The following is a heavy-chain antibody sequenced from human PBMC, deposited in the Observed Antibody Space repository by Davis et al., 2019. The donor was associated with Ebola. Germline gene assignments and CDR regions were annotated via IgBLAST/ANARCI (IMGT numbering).Heavy chain of an antibody. V-gene: IGHV1-8*01. D-gene: IGHD6-19*01. CDR3: ARDTSGIAVAGQ. J-gene: IGHJ4*02. CDR2: MNPNSGNT. CDR1: GYTFTGYD. Sequence: AASVKVSCKASGYTFTGYDINWVRQATGQGLEWMGWMNPNSGNTGYAQKFQGRVTMTRENSMSTAYMELRSLRSDDTAVYYCARDTSGIAVAGQWGQGTLVTVSS.